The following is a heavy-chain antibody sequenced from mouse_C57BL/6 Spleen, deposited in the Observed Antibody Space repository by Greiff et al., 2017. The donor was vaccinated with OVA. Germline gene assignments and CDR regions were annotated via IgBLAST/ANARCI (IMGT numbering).Heavy chain of an antibody. J-gene: IGHJ1*03. V-gene: IGHV1-18*01. D-gene: IGHD1-1*01. CDR1: GYTFTDYN. CDR3: ARSHGSSSYWYFDV. Sequence: VQLQQSGPELVKPGASVKIPCKASGYTFTDYNMDWVKQSHGKSLEWIGDINPNNGGTIYNQKFKGKATLTVDKSSSTAYMELRSLTSEDTAVYYWARSHGSSSYWYFDVWGTGTTVTVSS. CDR2: INPNNGGT.